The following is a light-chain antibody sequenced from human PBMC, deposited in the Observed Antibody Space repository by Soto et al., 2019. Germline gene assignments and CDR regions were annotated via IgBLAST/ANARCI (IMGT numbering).Light chain of an antibody. CDR1: QSVGSY. V-gene: IGKV3-11*01. CDR2: DAS. CDR3: HQRSDWPST. J-gene: IGKJ4*01. Sequence: EIVLTQSPATLSLSPGDRATLSYRASQSVGSYLGWYQQRPCQAPRLLIYDASNRATGIPARFSGSGSGTDFTLTISSLEPEDFAVYYCHQRSDWPSTFGGGTKVEIK.